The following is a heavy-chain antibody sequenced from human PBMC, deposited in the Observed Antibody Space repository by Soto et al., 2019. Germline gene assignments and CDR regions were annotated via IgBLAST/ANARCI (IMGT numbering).Heavy chain of an antibody. CDR1: GFTFSSYS. CDR3: ARDRGDGYNTYYFDY. V-gene: IGHV3-21*01. J-gene: IGHJ4*02. Sequence: GGSLRLSCAASGFTFSSYSMNWVRQAPGKGLEWVSSISSSSSYIYYADSVKGRFTISRDNAKNSLYLQMNSLRAEDTVVYYCARDRGDGYNTYYFDYWGQGTLVTVSS. D-gene: IGHD5-12*01. CDR2: ISSSSSYI.